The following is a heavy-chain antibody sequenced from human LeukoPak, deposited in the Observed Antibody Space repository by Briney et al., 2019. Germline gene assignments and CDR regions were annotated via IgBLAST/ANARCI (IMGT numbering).Heavy chain of an antibody. D-gene: IGHD3-22*01. CDR2: IYHSGST. Sequence: SETLSLTCSVSGGSISSYFWGWIRQPPGKGLEWIGSIYHSGSTYYNPSLKSRVTISVDTSKNQFSLNLSSVTAADTAVYYCARVTGYMIEDYFDYWGQGTLVTVSS. CDR3: ARVTGYMIEDYFDY. V-gene: IGHV4-38-2*02. J-gene: IGHJ4*02. CDR1: GGSISSYF.